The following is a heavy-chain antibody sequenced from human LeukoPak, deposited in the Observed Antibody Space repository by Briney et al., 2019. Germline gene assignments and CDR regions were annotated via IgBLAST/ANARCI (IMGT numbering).Heavy chain of an antibody. CDR1: GGSISCGDYY. Sequence: SETLSLTCTVSGGSISCGDYYWSWIRQFPGKDLEWIGYIYYSGSTYYTPSLKSRLAISVDTSKNHFSLKLSSVTAADTAVYHCATMVIATGGNWFDPWGQGTLVTVSS. CDR3: ATMVIATGGNWFDP. CDR2: IYYSGST. J-gene: IGHJ5*02. V-gene: IGHV4-31*03. D-gene: IGHD2-21*01.